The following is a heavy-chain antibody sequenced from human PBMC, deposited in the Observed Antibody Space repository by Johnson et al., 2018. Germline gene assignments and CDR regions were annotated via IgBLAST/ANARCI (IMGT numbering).Heavy chain of an antibody. CDR1: GFTFRDYY. CDR2: RGSSGSVV. CDR3: VRGGLETATILYGMDV. J-gene: IGHJ6*03. Sequence: QVQLQESGGGLVKPGESLRLSCAASGFTFRDYYMGWVRQAPGKGLEWLSYRGSSGSVVGYTDSVKGRFTISRDDGKNSMYLQMNSLRVDDTAVYYCVRGGLETATILYGMDVWGKGTTVTVSS. D-gene: IGHD5-24*01. V-gene: IGHV3-11*01.